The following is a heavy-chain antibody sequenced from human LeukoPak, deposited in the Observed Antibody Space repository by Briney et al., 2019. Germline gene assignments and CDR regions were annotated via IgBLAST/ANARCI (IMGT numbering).Heavy chain of an antibody. V-gene: IGHV4-39*07. CDR2: IYYSGST. D-gene: IGHD3-10*01. CDR3: ARDVWFGAGRTFDY. Sequence: SETLSLTCTVSGGSISSSSYYWGWIRQPPGKGLEWIGSIYYSGSTYYNPSLKSRVTISVDTSKNQFSLKLSSVTAADTAVYYCARDVWFGAGRTFDYWGQGTLSPSPQ. CDR1: GGSISSSSYY. J-gene: IGHJ4*02.